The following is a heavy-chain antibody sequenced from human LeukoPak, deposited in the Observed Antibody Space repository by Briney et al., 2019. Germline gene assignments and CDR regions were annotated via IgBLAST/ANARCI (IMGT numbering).Heavy chain of an antibody. Sequence: GESLKISCKGSGYNFTTFWISWVRQMPGKGLEWMVRIHPDDSYTNYSPSFQGHVTISADKSISTAYLQWSSLKASDTAMYYCARHWEAVAGPNYYYYGMDVWGQGTTVTVSS. D-gene: IGHD6-19*01. CDR3: ARHWEAVAGPNYYYYGMDV. V-gene: IGHV5-10-1*01. CDR2: IHPDDSYT. J-gene: IGHJ6*02. CDR1: GYNFTTFW.